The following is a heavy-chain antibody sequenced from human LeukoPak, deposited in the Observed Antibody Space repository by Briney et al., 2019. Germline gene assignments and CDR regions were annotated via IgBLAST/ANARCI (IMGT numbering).Heavy chain of an antibody. D-gene: IGHD6-13*01. Sequence: ASVKVSCKASGYTFTSYDINWVRQATGQGLEWMGWMNPNSGNTGYAQKFQGRVTMTRNTSISTAYMELSSLRSEDTAVYYCARDRSSSWMEWWFDPWGQGTLVTVSS. J-gene: IGHJ5*02. CDR1: GYTFTSYD. CDR2: MNPNSGNT. CDR3: ARDRSSSWMEWWFDP. V-gene: IGHV1-8*01.